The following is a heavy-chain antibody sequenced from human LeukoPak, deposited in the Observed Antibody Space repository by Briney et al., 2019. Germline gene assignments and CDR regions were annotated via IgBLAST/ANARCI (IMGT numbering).Heavy chain of an antibody. CDR2: ISYDGSNK. CDR3: ARDSDLGVLDY. D-gene: IGHD3-10*01. Sequence: GGSLRHSCAASGFTFSSYAMHWVRQAPGKGLEWVAVISYDGSNKYYADSVKGRFTISRDNSKNTLFLQMNSLRAEDTAVYYCARDSDLGVLDYWGQGTLVTVPS. CDR1: GFTFSSYA. V-gene: IGHV3-30-3*01. J-gene: IGHJ4*02.